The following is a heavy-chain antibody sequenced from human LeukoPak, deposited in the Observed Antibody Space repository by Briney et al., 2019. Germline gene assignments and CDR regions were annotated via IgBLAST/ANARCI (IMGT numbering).Heavy chain of an antibody. D-gene: IGHD2-15*01. CDR2: FDPEGGET. J-gene: IGHJ5*02. Sequence: GASVKVSCKVSGYTLTELSMHWVRQAPGKGLEWMGGFDPEGGETIYAQKFQGRVTMTADTSTDTAYMELRSLRSEDTAVYYCATEVVVAPGMTWFEPWGQGTLVTVSS. V-gene: IGHV1-24*01. CDR3: ATEVVVAPGMTWFEP. CDR1: GYTLTELS.